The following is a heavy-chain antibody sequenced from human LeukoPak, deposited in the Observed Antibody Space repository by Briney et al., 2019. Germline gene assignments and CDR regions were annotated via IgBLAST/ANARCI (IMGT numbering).Heavy chain of an antibody. CDR1: GFTFSSYG. V-gene: IGHV3-48*01. J-gene: IGHJ4*02. CDR2: VSPSSSSI. Sequence: PGNSLRLSCAASGFTFSSYGMNWVRQAPGTGLEWVSYVSPSSSSIYYADSVKGRFTISRDNAKNSLYLQMNSLRAEDTAVYYCAREHTPYGSGCTAAYWGQGTLVTVSS. CDR3: AREHTPYGSGCTAAY. D-gene: IGHD6-19*01.